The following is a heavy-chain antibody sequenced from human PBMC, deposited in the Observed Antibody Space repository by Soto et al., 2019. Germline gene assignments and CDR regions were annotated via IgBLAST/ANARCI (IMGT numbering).Heavy chain of an antibody. CDR3: AKVRIVGASWFDP. V-gene: IGHV3-23*01. CDR2: ISGSGGST. Sequence: GESLKISCAASGFTFSSYAMSWVRQAPGKGLEWVSAISGSGGSTYYADSVKGRFTISRDNSKNTLYLQMNSLRAEDTAVYYCAKVRIVGASWFDPWGQGTLVTVSS. J-gene: IGHJ5*02. CDR1: GFTFSSYA. D-gene: IGHD1-26*01.